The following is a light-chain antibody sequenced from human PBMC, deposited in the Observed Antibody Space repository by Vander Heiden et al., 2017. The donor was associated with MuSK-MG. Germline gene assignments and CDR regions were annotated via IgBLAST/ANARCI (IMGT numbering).Light chain of an antibody. V-gene: IGKV1-39*01. CDR2: AAS. CDR3: LHSDGTPQT. Sequence: DIHMTHSPSSLSASVGDRVTITCRASQSISSYLNWYQQKPGKAPKLLIYAASSLESGVPSRFSGSGSGTDFTLTISRLQPEDFATYYCLHSDGTPQTFGQGTKVEIK. J-gene: IGKJ1*01. CDR1: QSISSY.